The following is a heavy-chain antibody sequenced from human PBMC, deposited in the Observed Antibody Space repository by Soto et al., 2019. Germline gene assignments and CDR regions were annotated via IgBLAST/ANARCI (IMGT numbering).Heavy chain of an antibody. CDR1: GFTFSSYA. Sequence: EVQLLESGGGLVQPGRSLRLSCAASGFTFSSYAMSWVRQAPGKGLEWVSAISGSGGSTYYADSVKGRFTISRDNSKNTLYLQMNSLRAEDTALYYCATRACGSCTSFYYFDSWGQGTLVTVSS. CDR2: ISGSGGST. V-gene: IGHV3-23*01. CDR3: ATRACGSCTSFYYFDS. J-gene: IGHJ4*02. D-gene: IGHD2-15*01.